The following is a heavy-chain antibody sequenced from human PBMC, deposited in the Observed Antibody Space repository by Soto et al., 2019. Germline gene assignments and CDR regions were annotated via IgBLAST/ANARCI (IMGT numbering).Heavy chain of an antibody. V-gene: IGHV1-2*02. CDR1: GYTFTGYY. CDR3: ARSPRLAAVRDF. D-gene: IGHD6-25*01. J-gene: IGHJ4*02. Sequence: GASVKVSCKASGYTFTGYYMHWVRQAPGQGLEWMGWINPNSGGTNYAQKFQGRVTMTRDTYISTAYMELSRLRSDDTAAYYSARSPRLAAVRDFSGQGTLVTVSS. CDR2: INPNSGGT.